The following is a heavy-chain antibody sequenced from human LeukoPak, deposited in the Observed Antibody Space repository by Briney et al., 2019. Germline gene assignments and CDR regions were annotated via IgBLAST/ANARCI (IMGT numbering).Heavy chain of an antibody. CDR2: IYNGEST. CDR3: ARSARIAARPQNFDY. Sequence: PSETLSLTCTVSGGSITSSRYYWGWIRQPPGKGLEWLGNIYNGESTYYNPSLKSRLTISVDTSKNQFSLKLRSVTAADTAVYFCARSARIAARPQNFDYWGQGTLVPVSS. D-gene: IGHD6-6*01. J-gene: IGHJ4*02. V-gene: IGHV4-39*01. CDR1: GGSITSSRYY.